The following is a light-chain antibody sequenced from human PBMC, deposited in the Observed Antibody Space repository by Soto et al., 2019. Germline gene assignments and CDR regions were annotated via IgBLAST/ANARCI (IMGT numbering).Light chain of an antibody. J-gene: IGLJ7*01. CDR3: CSYAGSDTLL. CDR2: EVT. V-gene: IGLV2-23*02. CDR1: SSDVGSYNF. Sequence: QSALTQPASVSGSPGQSITISCTGASSDVGSYNFVSWYQQYPGKAPKLIIYEVTERPSAVSNRFSGSKSGNTASLTISGLQAEDEADYYCCSYAGSDTLLFGGGTQLTVL.